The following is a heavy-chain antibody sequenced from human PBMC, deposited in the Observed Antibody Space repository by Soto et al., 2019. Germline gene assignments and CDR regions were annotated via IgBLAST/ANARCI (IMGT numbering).Heavy chain of an antibody. CDR1: GFTVCSYA. J-gene: IGHJ4*02. V-gene: IGHV3-23*01. D-gene: IGHD4-4*01. Sequence: QNGGSPRLSCAACGFTVCSYAMSWVRQDPGKGLEWVSAVTDNGDSTYYADSVKGRFTISRDNSKNTLYLQMNSLRAEDLAVYYCAKRTDYSTNYFDHWGQGALVTVSS. CDR2: VTDNGDST. CDR3: AKRTDYSTNYFDH.